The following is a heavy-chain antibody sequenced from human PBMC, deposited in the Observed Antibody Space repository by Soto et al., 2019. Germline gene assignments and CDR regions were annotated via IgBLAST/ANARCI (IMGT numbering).Heavy chain of an antibody. J-gene: IGHJ4*02. CDR2: INHSGST. CDR3: AKYRFSDAAGYKIGS. V-gene: IGHV4-34*01. CDR1: GGSFMGYY. Sequence: SETLFLNCAIYGGSFMGYYSISIPPPPWKGLELIGEINHSGSTNYNPSLKSRVTIAVDTSKNQFSLKLSSVTAAGTAVYYCAKYRFSDAAGYKIGSWGQGVLVTVSS. D-gene: IGHD5-12*01.